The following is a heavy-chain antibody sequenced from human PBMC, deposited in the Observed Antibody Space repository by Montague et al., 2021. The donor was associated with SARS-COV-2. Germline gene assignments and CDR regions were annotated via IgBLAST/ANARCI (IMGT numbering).Heavy chain of an antibody. V-gene: IGHV2-70*01. CDR2: IDWDDDK. J-gene: IGHJ6*02. CDR1: GFSLSTSGMC. Sequence: PALVKPTQTLTLTCTFSGFSLSTSGMCVSWIRQPPGKALEWLALIDWDDDKYYSTSLKTRLTISKDTSKNQVVLTMTNMDPVDTATYYCARSPHSQLGPRYYYYGMDVLGQGTTVTVSS. D-gene: IGHD6-6*01. CDR3: ARSPHSQLGPRYYYYGMDV.